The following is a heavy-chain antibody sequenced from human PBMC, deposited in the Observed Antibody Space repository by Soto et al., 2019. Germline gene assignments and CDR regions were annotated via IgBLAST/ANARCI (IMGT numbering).Heavy chain of an antibody. CDR1: GVTFSNAW. Sequence: GGSLRLSCAASGVTFSNAWMTWVRQAPGKGLEWVGRIKSKTDGGTTDYAAPVKGRFTISRDDSKNTLYLQMNSLKTEDTAVYYCTTGIAVAGTLFWGQGTLVTVSS. D-gene: IGHD6-19*01. CDR2: IKSKTDGGTT. CDR3: TTGIAVAGTLF. J-gene: IGHJ4*02. V-gene: IGHV3-15*01.